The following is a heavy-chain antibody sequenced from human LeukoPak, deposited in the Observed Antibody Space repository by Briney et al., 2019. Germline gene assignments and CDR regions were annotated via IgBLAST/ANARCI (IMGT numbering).Heavy chain of an antibody. Sequence: GGSLRLSCAASGFTFSNYAMNWVRQAPGKGLEWVSYISSSSSYTNYADPVKGRFTISRDNAKNSLYLQMNNLRAEDTAVYYCARDRTGSDVWGKGTTVTVSS. CDR1: GFTFSNYA. CDR2: ISSSSSYT. D-gene: IGHD3/OR15-3a*01. CDR3: ARDRTGSDV. V-gene: IGHV3-21*05. J-gene: IGHJ6*04.